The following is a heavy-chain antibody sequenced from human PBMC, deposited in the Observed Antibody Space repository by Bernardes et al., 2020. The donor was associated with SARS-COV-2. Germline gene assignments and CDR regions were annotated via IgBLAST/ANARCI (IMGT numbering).Heavy chain of an antibody. Sequence: GGSLRLSCAASGFSFSDCGMNWVRLVPGKGLEWVSGICGSVAIIHYVDSAKGRFSISRDDSKNTVYLQINSLGEDDTALYYCAKSRYGSGSNPYYFYSLDVGEEGTTVNV. V-gene: IGHV3-23*01. CDR2: ICGSVAII. J-gene: IGHJ6*01. D-gene: IGHD6-19*01. CDR1: GFSFSDCG. CDR3: AKSRYGSGSNPYYFYSLDV.